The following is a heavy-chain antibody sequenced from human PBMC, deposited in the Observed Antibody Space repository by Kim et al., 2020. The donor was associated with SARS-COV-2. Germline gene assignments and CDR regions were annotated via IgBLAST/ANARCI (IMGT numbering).Heavy chain of an antibody. CDR3: ARDRAGNYYSGMDV. J-gene: IGHJ6*02. D-gene: IGHD6-13*01. Sequence: ADSVKGRFTISRDNSKNTLYRQMNSLRAEDTAVYYCARDRAGNYYSGMDVWGQGTTVTVSS. V-gene: IGHV3-30*01.